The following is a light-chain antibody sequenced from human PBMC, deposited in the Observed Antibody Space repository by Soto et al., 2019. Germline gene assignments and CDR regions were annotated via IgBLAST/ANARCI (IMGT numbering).Light chain of an antibody. CDR3: QQYASYPWT. J-gene: IGKJ1*01. CDR1: ESISGW. Sequence: DIQMTQSPSTLSASVGDRVTISFRASESISGWLAWYQQTPGKAPKLLISDAFRLESGVPSRFRGSGSGTEFSLTISSLQPGDSATFYCQQYASYPWTFGRGTKVDI. V-gene: IGKV1-5*01. CDR2: DAF.